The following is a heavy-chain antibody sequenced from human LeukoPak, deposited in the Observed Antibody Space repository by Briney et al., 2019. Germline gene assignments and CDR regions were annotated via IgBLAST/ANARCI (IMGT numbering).Heavy chain of an antibody. J-gene: IGHJ5*02. CDR2: ISSNGGST. D-gene: IGHD3-22*01. CDR1: GFTFSSYA. V-gene: IGHV3-64*01. CDR3: ARAYYYDSSGYLRSNWFDP. Sequence: GGSLRLSCAASGFTFSSYAMHWVRQAPGKGLEYVSAISSNGGSTYYANSVKGRFTISRDNSKNTLYLQMGSLRAGDMAVYYCARAYYYDSSGYLRSNWFDPWGQGTLVTVSS.